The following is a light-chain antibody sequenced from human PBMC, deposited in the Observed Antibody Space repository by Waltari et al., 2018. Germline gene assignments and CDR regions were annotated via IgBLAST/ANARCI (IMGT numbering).Light chain of an antibody. Sequence: DIQMTQSPSSLSASVGDRVTITCQASQDISNYLNLYQQKPGKAPKLLIYDASKMETGVPSRFSGSGSGTDFTFTISSLQPEDIATYYCQQYDNLPLTFGGGTKVEIK. CDR2: DAS. CDR3: QQYDNLPLT. J-gene: IGKJ4*01. CDR1: QDISNY. V-gene: IGKV1-33*01.